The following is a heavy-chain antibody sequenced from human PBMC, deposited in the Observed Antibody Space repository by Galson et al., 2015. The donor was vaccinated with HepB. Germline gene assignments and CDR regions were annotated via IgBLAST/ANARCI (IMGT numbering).Heavy chain of an antibody. CDR2: IWYDGSNK. Sequence: SLRLSCAASGFTFSSYGMHWVRQAPGKGLEWVAVIWYDGSNKYYADSVKGRFTISRDNSKNTLYLQMNSLRAEDTAVYYCARARRDGYNYAYYFDYWGQGTLVTVSS. J-gene: IGHJ4*02. D-gene: IGHD5-24*01. V-gene: IGHV3-33*08. CDR3: ARARRDGYNYAYYFDY. CDR1: GFTFSSYG.